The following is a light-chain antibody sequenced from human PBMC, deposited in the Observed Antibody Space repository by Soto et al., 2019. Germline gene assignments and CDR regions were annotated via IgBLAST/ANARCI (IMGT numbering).Light chain of an antibody. CDR3: QQYDSFPRT. CDR2: GSS. J-gene: IGKJ5*01. CDR1: QSVTSSY. Sequence: EIVLTQSPGTLSLSPGERATLPCRASQSVTSSYLAWYQQKPGQAPRLLIYGSSSRATGIPDRFSGSGSGTDFTLTISRLEPEDFAVYYCQQYDSFPRTFGQGTRLEIK. V-gene: IGKV3-20*01.